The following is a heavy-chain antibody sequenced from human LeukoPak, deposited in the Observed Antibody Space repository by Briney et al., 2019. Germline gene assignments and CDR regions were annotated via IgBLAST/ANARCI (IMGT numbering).Heavy chain of an antibody. V-gene: IGHV1-8*01. CDR1: GYTFTSYD. D-gene: IGHD3-3*01. CDR2: MNPNSGNT. CDR3: ARGPLNYDFWSGFTSRAFDI. J-gene: IGHJ3*02. Sequence: ASVKVSCKASGYTFTSYDINWVRQATGQGLECMGWMNPNSGNTGYAQKFQGRVTMTRNTSISTAYMELSSLRSEDTAVYYCARGPLNYDFWSGFTSRAFDIWGQGTMVTVSS.